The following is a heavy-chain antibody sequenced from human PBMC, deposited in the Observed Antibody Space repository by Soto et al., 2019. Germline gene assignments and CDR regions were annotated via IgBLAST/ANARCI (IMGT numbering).Heavy chain of an antibody. CDR3: ARGSDIVVVVAATDRDAFDI. CDR1: GFTFSSYG. Sequence: VQLVESGGGVVQPGRSLRLSCAASGFTFSSYGMHWVRQAPGKGLEWVAVIWYDGSNKYYADSVKGRFTISRDNSKNTLYLQMNSLRAEDTAVYYCARGSDIVVVVAATDRDAFDIWGQGTMVTVSS. V-gene: IGHV3-33*01. J-gene: IGHJ3*02. D-gene: IGHD2-15*01. CDR2: IWYDGSNK.